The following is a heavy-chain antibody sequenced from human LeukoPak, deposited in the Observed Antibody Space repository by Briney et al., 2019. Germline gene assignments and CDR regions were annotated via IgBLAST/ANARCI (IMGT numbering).Heavy chain of an antibody. CDR1: GFTFSSYA. J-gene: IGHJ3*02. Sequence: GGSLRLSCAASGFTFSSYAMGWVRQAPGKGLEWVSTISGSGGSTYYADSVKGRFTISRDNSKNTLYLQMNGLRAEDTAAYYCARGMGVATIHGVDIWGQGTRVTVSS. CDR3: ARGMGVATIHGVDI. CDR2: ISGSGGST. V-gene: IGHV3-23*01. D-gene: IGHD5-12*01.